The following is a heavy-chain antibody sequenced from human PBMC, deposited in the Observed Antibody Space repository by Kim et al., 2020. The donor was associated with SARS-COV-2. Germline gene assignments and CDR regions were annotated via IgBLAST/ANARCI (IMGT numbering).Heavy chain of an antibody. CDR3: ARNSDTLGFVY. J-gene: IGHJ4*02. V-gene: IGHV3-33*01. Sequence: GGSLRLSCTASGFTFRNYGMHWVRQAPGKGLEWVAVIWYDGSQKYYGDSVKGRFTISRDNSKNTLYLQMNSLRAEDTAVYFCARNSDTLGFVYWGQGTRVTVSS. CDR1: GFTFRNYG. D-gene: IGHD2-15*01. CDR2: IWYDGSQK.